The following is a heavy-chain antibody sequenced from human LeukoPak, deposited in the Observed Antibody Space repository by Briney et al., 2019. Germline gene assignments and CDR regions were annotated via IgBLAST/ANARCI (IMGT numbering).Heavy chain of an antibody. V-gene: IGHV3-33*08. J-gene: IGHJ4*02. CDR3: ARGSEVLRFLEWLSSQDTDYFDY. CDR2: IWYDGSNK. D-gene: IGHD3-3*01. Sequence: GGSLRLSCAASGFTLSSYGMHWVRQAPGKGLEWVAVIWYDGSNKYYADSVKGRFTISRDNSKNTLYLQMNSLRAEDTAVYYCARGSEVLRFLEWLSSQDTDYFDYWGQGTLVTVSS. CDR1: GFTLSSYG.